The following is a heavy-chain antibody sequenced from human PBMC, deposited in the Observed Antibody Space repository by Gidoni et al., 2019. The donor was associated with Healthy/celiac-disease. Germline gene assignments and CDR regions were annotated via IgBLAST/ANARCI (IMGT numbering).Heavy chain of an antibody. J-gene: IGHJ6*02. CDR2: INWNGCGK. Sequence: EVQMVESGGGVVRPGGSLRLSCVDSGFTFADYCMSWVRQAAGKGLEWFSGINWNGCGKGYADSVKGRYTISRDNAKNSLYLQMNSLRAEDTALYYCARDQVRGVRGSLYGMDVWGQGTTVTVSS. CDR1: GFTFADYC. CDR3: ARDQVRGVRGSLYGMDV. D-gene: IGHD3-10*01. V-gene: IGHV3-20*04.